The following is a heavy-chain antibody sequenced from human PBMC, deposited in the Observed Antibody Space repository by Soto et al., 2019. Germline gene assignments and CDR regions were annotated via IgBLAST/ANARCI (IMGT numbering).Heavy chain of an antibody. CDR1: GGSISSGGYY. Sequence: SETLSLTCTVSGGSISSGGYYWSWIRQHPGKGLEWIGYIYYSGSTYYNPSLKSRVTISVDTSKNQFSLKLSSVTAADTVVYYCARAPNTWELLPSSLWTGFDYWGQGTLVTVSS. V-gene: IGHV4-31*03. D-gene: IGHD1-26*01. CDR2: IYYSGST. J-gene: IGHJ4*02. CDR3: ARAPNTWELLPSSLWTGFDY.